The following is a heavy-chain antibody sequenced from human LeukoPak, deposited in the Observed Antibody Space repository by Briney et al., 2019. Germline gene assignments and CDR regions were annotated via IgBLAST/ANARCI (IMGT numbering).Heavy chain of an antibody. CDR2: INPNSGGT. Sequence: ASVKVSCKASGYTFTGYYMHWVRQAPGQGLEWMGRINPNSGGTNYAQKFQGRVIMTRDTSISTAYMELSRLRSDDTAVYYCARDLGYCSGGSCSDRWYYYYYTDVWGKGTAVTVSS. D-gene: IGHD2-15*01. CDR1: GYTFTGYY. J-gene: IGHJ6*03. CDR3: ARDLGYCSGGSCSDRWYYYYYTDV. V-gene: IGHV1-2*06.